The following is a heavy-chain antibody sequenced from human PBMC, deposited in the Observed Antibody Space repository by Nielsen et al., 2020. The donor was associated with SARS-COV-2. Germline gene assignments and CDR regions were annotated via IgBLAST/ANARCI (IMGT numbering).Heavy chain of an antibody. J-gene: IGHJ5*02. D-gene: IGHD3-3*01. CDR1: GYTFTSYA. Sequence: ASVKVSCKASGYTFTSYAMNWVRQAPGQGLEWMGWINTNTGNPTYAQGFTGRFVLSLDTSVSTAYLQISSLKAEDTAVYYCARDPSHYDFWSGYYGGWFDPWGQGTLVTVSS. CDR3: ARDPSHYDFWSGYYGGWFDP. V-gene: IGHV7-4-1*02. CDR2: INTNTGNP.